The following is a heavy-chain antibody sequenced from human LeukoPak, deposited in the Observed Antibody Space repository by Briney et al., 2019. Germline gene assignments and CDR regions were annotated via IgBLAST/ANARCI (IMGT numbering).Heavy chain of an antibody. J-gene: IGHJ4*02. CDR2: ISWNSGSI. CDR1: GFTFDDYA. D-gene: IGHD1-1*01. CDR3: AKDGQTGALDY. V-gene: IGHV3-9*01. Sequence: GGSLRLSCAASGFTFDDYAMHWVRQAPGKGLEWVSGISWNSGSIGYADSVKGRFTISRDNAKNSLYLQMNSLRAEDTALYYCAKDGQTGALDYWGQGTLATVSS.